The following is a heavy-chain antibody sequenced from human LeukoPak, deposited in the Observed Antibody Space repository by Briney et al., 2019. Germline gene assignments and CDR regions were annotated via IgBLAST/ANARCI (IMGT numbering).Heavy chain of an antibody. D-gene: IGHD6-13*01. CDR3: ARAYSSTSETQFDY. CDR2: INPNSGGT. V-gene: IGHV1-2*02. CDR1: GYTFTGYY. J-gene: IGHJ4*02. Sequence: GASVKVSCKASGYTFTGYYMYWVRQAPGQGLEWMGWINPNSGGTNYAQNFQGRVTMTRDTSISTAYMELGRLRSDDTAVYYCARAYSSTSETQFDYWGQGTLVTVSS.